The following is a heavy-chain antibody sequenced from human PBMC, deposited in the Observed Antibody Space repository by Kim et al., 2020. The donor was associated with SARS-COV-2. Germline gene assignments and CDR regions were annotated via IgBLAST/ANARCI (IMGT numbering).Heavy chain of an antibody. J-gene: IGHJ6*01. CDR3: AKVGGMGDCRYSYYYGL. CDR1: GFTFGIYA. D-gene: IGHD2-21*01. Sequence: GGSLRLSCVASGFTFGIYAMSWVRQAPGKGLEWVSVICGGGVNKFYADSVRGRFTISRDNSKNTLYLQMNSLRDEDTALYYCAKVGGMGDCRYSYYYGL. V-gene: IGHV3-23*01. CDR2: ICGGGVNK.